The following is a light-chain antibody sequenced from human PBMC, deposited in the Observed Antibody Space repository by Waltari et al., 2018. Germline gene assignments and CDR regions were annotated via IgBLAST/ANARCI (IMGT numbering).Light chain of an antibody. CDR1: QSVLHSSNNKNY. CDR3: QQYITSPVT. Sequence: DIVMTQSPDSLAVSLGERATINCKSSQSVLHSSNNKNYLAWYQQKPGQPPKLLIYWASTRESGVPDRVSGSGSGTDFTLTISSLQAEDVAVYWCQQYITSPVTFGQGTRLEIK. CDR2: WAS. J-gene: IGKJ5*01. V-gene: IGKV4-1*01.